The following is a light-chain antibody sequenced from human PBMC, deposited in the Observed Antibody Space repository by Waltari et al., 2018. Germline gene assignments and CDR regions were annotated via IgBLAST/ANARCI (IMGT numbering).Light chain of an antibody. V-gene: IGKV1-5*03. CDR3: QQYNTYPYI. Sequence: DIQMTHSPSTLSASVGDRVIITCRASQSITNWLAWYEKKPGKAPKLLIYKASSLESGVPSRFSGSGSGTEFILTISSLQPNDFATYFCQQYNTYPYIFGQGTKLEIK. CDR2: KAS. J-gene: IGKJ2*01. CDR1: QSITNW.